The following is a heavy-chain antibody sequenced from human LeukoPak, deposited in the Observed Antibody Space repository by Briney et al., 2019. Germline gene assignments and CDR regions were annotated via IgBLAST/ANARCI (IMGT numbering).Heavy chain of an antibody. D-gene: IGHD3-22*01. V-gene: IGHV3-53*01. CDR2: LYNAGST. Sequence: GGSLRLSCVASGFIVSNNYMSWVRQAPGKGLEWVSVLYNAGSTYYADSVKGRFTISRDNSKNTLYLQMYSLRAEDTAVYYCASLKRLFDYFDYWGQGILVTVYS. J-gene: IGHJ4*02. CDR3: ASLKRLFDYFDY. CDR1: GFIVSNNY.